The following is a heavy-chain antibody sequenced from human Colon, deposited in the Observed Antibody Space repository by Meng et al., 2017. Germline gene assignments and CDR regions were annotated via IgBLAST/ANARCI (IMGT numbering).Heavy chain of an antibody. V-gene: IGHV4-61*01. D-gene: IGHD3-3*01. CDR2: IYYRGNT. Sequence: QVQLQQSGPGVVRPSETLSLSCNVSGGSVSSGSYDGSWIRQPPGKGLEWIGYIYYRGNTNYNPSLKSRVTMSIDTSKNQFSLKLNSVTAADTAVYYCARAKSDDFWNGDKWFDPWGQGTLVTVSS. CDR3: ARAKSDDFWNGDKWFDP. CDR1: GGSVSSGSYD. J-gene: IGHJ5*02.